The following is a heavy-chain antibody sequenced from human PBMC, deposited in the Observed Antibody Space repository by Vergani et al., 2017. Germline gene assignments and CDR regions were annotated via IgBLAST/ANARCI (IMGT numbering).Heavy chain of an antibody. V-gene: IGHV1-69*02. J-gene: IGHJ6*03. CDR2: IIPILGIA. Sequence: QVQLVQSGAEVKKPGSSVKVSCKASGGTFSSYTISWVRQAPGQGLEWMGRIIPILGIANYAQKFQGRVTITADKSTSTAYMELRSLRSDDTAVYYCARATAGDGSSSAYYYYYMDVWGKGTTVTVSS. CDR1: GGTFSSYT. D-gene: IGHD6-6*01. CDR3: ARATAGDGSSSAYYYYYMDV.